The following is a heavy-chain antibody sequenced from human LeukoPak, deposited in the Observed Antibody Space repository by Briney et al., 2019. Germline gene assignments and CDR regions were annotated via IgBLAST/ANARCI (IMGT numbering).Heavy chain of an antibody. J-gene: IGHJ4*02. CDR2: ISGSGGST. V-gene: IGHV3-23*01. Sequence: GGSLRLSCAASGFSFTTYGMSWVRQAPGKGLEWVSAISGSGGSTYYADSVKGRFTISRDNSKNTLYLQVGTLRGEDMAVYYCARKSSRWYGYFDYWGQGTLVTVSS. D-gene: IGHD6-13*01. CDR3: ARKSSRWYGYFDY. CDR1: GFSFTTYG.